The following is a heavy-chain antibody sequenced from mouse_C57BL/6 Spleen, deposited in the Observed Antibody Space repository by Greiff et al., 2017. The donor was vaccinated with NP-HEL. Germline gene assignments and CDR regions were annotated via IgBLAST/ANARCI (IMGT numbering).Heavy chain of an antibody. CDR2: ISSGGDYI. CDR3: TRVTTVVDHWYFDV. V-gene: IGHV5-9-1*02. Sequence: EVQLVESGEGLVKPGGSLKLSCAASGFTFSSYAMSWVRQTPEKRLEWVAYISSGGDYIYYADTVKGRFTISRDNARNTLYLQMSSLKSEDTAMYYCTRVTTVVDHWYFDVWGTGTTVTVSS. D-gene: IGHD1-1*01. J-gene: IGHJ1*03. CDR1: GFTFSSYA.